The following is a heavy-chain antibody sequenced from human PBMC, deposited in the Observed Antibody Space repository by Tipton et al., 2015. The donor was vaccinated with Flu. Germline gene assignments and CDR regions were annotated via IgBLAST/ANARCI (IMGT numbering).Heavy chain of an antibody. Sequence: EVQLVQSGGGLIQPGGSLRLSCAASGFTVSSNYMSWVRQAPGKGLEWVSVIYSGGSTYYADSVKGRFTISRDNSKNTLYLQMNSLRAEDTAVYYWARHSSGYIPRGAFDIWGQGTMVTVSS. CDR2: IYSGGST. J-gene: IGHJ3*02. CDR3: ARHSSGYIPRGAFDI. CDR1: GFTVSSNY. V-gene: IGHV3-53*01. D-gene: IGHD3-22*01.